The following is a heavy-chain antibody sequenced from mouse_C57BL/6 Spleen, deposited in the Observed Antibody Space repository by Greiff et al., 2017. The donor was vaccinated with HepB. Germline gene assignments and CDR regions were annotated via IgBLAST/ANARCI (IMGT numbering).Heavy chain of an antibody. CDR2: IDPSDSYT. V-gene: IGHV1-59*01. J-gene: IGHJ4*01. CDR1: GYTFTSYW. CDR3: AREGKGAMDY. Sequence: QVQLQQPGAELVRPGTSVKLSCKASGYTFTSYWMHWVKQRPGQGLEWIGVIDPSDSYTKYNQKFKGKATLTVDTSSSPAYMQLSSLTSEDSAVYYCAREGKGAMDYWGQVTSVTVSS.